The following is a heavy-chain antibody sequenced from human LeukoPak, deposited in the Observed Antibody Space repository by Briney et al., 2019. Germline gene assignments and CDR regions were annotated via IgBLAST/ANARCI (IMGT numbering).Heavy chain of an antibody. D-gene: IGHD2-2*01. V-gene: IGHV4-59*08. J-gene: IGHJ3*02. CDR3: ARQLTDCSSTSCLDAFDI. Sequence: SETLSLTCTVSGGSISSYYWSWIRQPPGKGLEWIGYIYYSGSTNYNPSLKSRVTISVDTSKNQFSLKLSSVTAADTAVYYCARQLTDCSSTSCLDAFDIWGQGTMVTVSS. CDR1: GGSISSYY. CDR2: IYYSGST.